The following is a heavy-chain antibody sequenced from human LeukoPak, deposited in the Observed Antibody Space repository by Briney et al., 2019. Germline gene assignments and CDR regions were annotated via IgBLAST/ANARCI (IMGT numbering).Heavy chain of an antibody. J-gene: IGHJ4*02. V-gene: IGHV3-23*01. Sequence: GGSLRLSCAASGFTFSSYAMSWVRQAPGKGLEWVSAISGSGGSTYYADSVKGRFTISRDNSKNTLYLQMNSLRAEDTAVYYCAKGPLYHNYDFWSGPVDYWGQGTLVTVSS. CDR3: AKGPLYHNYDFWSGPVDY. CDR1: GFTFSSYA. D-gene: IGHD3-3*01. CDR2: ISGSGGST.